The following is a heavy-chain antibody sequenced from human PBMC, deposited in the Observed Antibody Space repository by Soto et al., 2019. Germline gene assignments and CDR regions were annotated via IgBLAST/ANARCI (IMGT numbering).Heavy chain of an antibody. Sequence: SVKVSCKASGGTFSSYTISWVRQAPGQGLEWMGRIIPILGIANYAQKFQGRVTITADKSTSTAYMELSSLRSEDTAVYYCARGYCANGVCYMLDYWGQGTLVTVSS. CDR3: ARGYCANGVCYMLDY. J-gene: IGHJ4*02. CDR1: GGTFSSYT. CDR2: IIPILGIA. D-gene: IGHD2-8*01. V-gene: IGHV1-69*02.